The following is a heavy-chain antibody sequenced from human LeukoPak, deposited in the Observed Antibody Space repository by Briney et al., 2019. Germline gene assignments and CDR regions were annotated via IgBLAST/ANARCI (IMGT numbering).Heavy chain of an antibody. CDR3: VRGDRYFFDY. CDR2: IGNTGRTI. V-gene: IGHV3-48*03. CDR1: GFRFSSYE. D-gene: IGHD1-14*01. J-gene: IGHJ4*02. Sequence: GGSLRLSCAASGFRFSSYEMNWVRQAPGRGLEWVSYIGNTGRTIYYVDSVKGRFTVSRDNAKNSLYLQMDSLRAEDTAIYYCVRGDRYFFDYWGQGTLVTVSS.